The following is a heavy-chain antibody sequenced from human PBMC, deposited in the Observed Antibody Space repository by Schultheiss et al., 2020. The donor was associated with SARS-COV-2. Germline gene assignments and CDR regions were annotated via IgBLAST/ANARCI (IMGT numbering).Heavy chain of an antibody. CDR1: GFTFRSYG. J-gene: IGHJ3*02. D-gene: IGHD1-26*01. V-gene: IGHV3-48*04. CDR3: ARDGSGSSGDAFDI. Sequence: GGSLRLSCAASGFTFRSYGMHWVRQAPGKGLEWVSYISSSGSTIYYADSVKGRFTISRDNAKNSLYLQMNSLRSEDTAVYYCARDGSGSSGDAFDIWGQGTMVTVSS. CDR2: ISSSGSTI.